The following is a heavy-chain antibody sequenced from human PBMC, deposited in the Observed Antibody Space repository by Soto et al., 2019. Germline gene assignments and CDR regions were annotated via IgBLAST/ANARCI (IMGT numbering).Heavy chain of an antibody. CDR2: INAGNGNT. D-gene: IGHD3-9*01. J-gene: IGHJ4*02. CDR1: GYTFTSYA. V-gene: IGHV1-3*01. Sequence: GASVKVSCKASGYTFTSYAMHWVRQAPGQRLEWMGWINAGNGNTKYSQKFQGRVTITRDTSASTAYMELSSLRSEGTAVYYCAIRLTGYYSWSQWGQGTLVTVSS. CDR3: AIRLTGYYSWSQ.